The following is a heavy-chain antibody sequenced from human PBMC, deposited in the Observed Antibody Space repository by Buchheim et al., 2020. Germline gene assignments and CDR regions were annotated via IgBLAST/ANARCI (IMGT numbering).Heavy chain of an antibody. CDR2: FSGGGSGT. CDR3: ARGGRGNYFDY. V-gene: IGHV3-23*01. Sequence: EVRLLESGGGLVQPGGSLRLSCAASGFCFISYAMSWVRQAPGKGLEWVAGFSGGGSGTYYADSVKGRFSISRDNSKSTLYLQMNSLRAEDTAVYYCARGGRGNYFDYWGQGTL. D-gene: IGHD3-10*01. J-gene: IGHJ4*02. CDR1: GFCFISYA.